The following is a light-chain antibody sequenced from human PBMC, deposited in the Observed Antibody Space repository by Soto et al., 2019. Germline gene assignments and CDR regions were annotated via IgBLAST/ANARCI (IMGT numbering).Light chain of an antibody. CDR1: QGIRSA. V-gene: IGKV1-6*01. CDR2: AAS. Sequence: AIQLTQSPSSLSASVGDRVTITCRASQGIRSALGWYQQKPGKVPKLLIYAASTLQSGVPSRFSGSGFGTDFTLTINSLQPEDFAVYYCQQYENYWTFGQGTKVDI. CDR3: QQYENYWT. J-gene: IGKJ1*01.